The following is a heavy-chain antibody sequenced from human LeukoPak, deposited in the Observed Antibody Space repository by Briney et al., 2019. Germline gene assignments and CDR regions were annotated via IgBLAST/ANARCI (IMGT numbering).Heavy chain of an antibody. D-gene: IGHD3-10*01. CDR1: GFTFSSYW. J-gene: IGHJ4*02. CDR3: ARVRYYYGSGSYHFDY. CDR2: IKQDGSEK. Sequence: GGSLRLSCAASGFTFSSYWMSWVRQAPGKGLEWEANIKQDGSEKYYVDSVKGRFTISRDNAKNSLYLQMNSLRAEDTAVYYCARVRYYYGSGSYHFDYWGQGTLVTVSS. V-gene: IGHV3-7*01.